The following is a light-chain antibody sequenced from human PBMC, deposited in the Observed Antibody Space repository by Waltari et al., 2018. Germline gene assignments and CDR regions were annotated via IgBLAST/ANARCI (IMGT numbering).Light chain of an antibody. J-gene: IGKJ2*01. CDR3: QQGDSMPYT. CDR1: QSIRKF. CDR2: TTS. Sequence: DIQMTQSPSSLSASVGDRVTITCRVSQSIRKFLNWYHQMPGKAPKLLIYTTSSLKGGVPSRFSGSGSGTESTLTISSLQPEDFGTYFCQQGDSMPYTFGQGTKVEMK. V-gene: IGKV1-39*01.